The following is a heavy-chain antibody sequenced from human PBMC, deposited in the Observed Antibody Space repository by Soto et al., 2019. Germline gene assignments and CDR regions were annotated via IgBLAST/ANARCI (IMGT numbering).Heavy chain of an antibody. CDR2: SNHVGNT. CDR1: GGSFSGYY. D-gene: IGHD5-18*01. CDR3: ARVLIAGVTTD. J-gene: IGHJ4*02. Sequence: QVQLQQWGAGLLKPSETLSLTCAVYGGSFSGYYWSWIRPPPGKGLEWIGESNHVGNTNYNPSLKRRVTMSVDPSKNQFSLRLTSVTAADTAVYYCARVLIAGVTTDWGQGTLVIVSS. V-gene: IGHV4-34*01.